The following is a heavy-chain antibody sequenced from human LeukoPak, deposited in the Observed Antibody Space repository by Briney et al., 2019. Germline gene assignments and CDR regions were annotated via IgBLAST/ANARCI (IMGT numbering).Heavy chain of an antibody. CDR3: ARVWDSSGNINDY. Sequence: SETLSLTCTVYGGSFSGYCWSWIRQPPGKGLEWIGELSPSGSSNYNPSLKSRVTISVDTSKNQISLKLSAVTAADTAVYYCARVWDSSGNINDYWGQGTLVTVSS. CDR2: LSPSGSS. J-gene: IGHJ4*02. CDR1: GGSFSGYC. D-gene: IGHD5-18*01. V-gene: IGHV4-34*01.